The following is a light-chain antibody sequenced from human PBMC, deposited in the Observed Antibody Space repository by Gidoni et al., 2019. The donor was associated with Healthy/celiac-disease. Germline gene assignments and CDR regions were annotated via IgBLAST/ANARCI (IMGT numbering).Light chain of an antibody. CDR3: QQYNNWWT. Sequence: EIVMTQSPATLSVSPGERATLSCRASQSVSSNLAWYQQKPVQAPRLLIYGASTRATGIPARFSGSGSGTEFTLTISSLQSEDFAVYYCQQYNNWWTFXQXTKVEIK. J-gene: IGKJ1*01. CDR1: QSVSSN. CDR2: GAS. V-gene: IGKV3-15*01.